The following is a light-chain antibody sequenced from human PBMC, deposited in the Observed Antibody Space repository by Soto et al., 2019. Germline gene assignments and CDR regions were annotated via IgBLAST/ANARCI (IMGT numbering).Light chain of an antibody. CDR2: KDS. J-gene: IGLJ1*01. Sequence: SYELTQPPSVSVSPGQTARITCSGDALPKQYAYWYQQKPGQAPVLVIYKDSGRPSGIPERFSGSSSGTTVTLTISGVQAEDEADYYCQSADSSGTYVFGTGTKV. CDR1: ALPKQY. CDR3: QSADSSGTYV. V-gene: IGLV3-25*02.